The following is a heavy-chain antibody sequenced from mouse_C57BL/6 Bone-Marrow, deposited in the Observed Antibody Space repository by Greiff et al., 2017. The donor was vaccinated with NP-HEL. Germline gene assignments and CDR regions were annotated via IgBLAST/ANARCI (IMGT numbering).Heavy chain of an antibody. CDR2: INPGSGGT. V-gene: IGHV1-54*01. Sequence: QVQLKQSGAELVRPGTSVKVSCKASGYAFTNYLIEWVKQRPGQGLEWIGVINPGSGGTNYNEKFKGKATLTADKSSSTAYMQLSSLTSEDSAVYFCASPFPYEGYWYFDVWGTGTTVTVSS. CDR1: GYAFTNYL. D-gene: IGHD1-1*01. J-gene: IGHJ1*03. CDR3: ASPFPYEGYWYFDV.